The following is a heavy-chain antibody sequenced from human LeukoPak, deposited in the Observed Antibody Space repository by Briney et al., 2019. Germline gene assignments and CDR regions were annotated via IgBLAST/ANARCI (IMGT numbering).Heavy chain of an antibody. CDR3: ARDRLDTAMVMYYYYYYMDV. CDR1: GFTFSDYY. CDR2: INWNGGST. D-gene: IGHD5-18*01. Sequence: PGGSLRLSCAASGFTFSDYYMSWVRQAPGKGLEWVSGINWNGGSTGYADSVKGRFTISRDNAKNSLYLQMNSLRAEDTAVYYCARDRLDTAMVMYYYYYYMDVWGKGTTVTVSS. J-gene: IGHJ6*03. V-gene: IGHV3-20*04.